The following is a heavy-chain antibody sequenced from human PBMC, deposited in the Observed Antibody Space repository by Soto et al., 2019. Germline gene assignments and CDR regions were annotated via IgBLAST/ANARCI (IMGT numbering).Heavy chain of an antibody. CDR1: GYTFKNYG. V-gene: IGHV1-18*04. CDR3: VLGGLETGYYRDMDY. D-gene: IGHD3-9*01. Sequence: QDHLVQSGAEVKKPGASAKVSCKASGYTFKNYGINRVRQAPGRGLEWVAWISAYNGDTSYAQHFQGRVTVTTETLTNTAYMELRSLRPDDTAVYFCVLGGLETGYYRDMDYWGQGTLVSVSS. CDR2: ISAYNGDT. J-gene: IGHJ4*02.